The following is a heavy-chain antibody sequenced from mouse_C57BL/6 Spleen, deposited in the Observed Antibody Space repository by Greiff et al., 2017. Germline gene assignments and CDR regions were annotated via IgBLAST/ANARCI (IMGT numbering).Heavy chain of an antibody. J-gene: IGHJ2*01. CDR1: GYTFTSYW. Sequence: VQLQQSGADLAKPGASVKLSCKASGYTFTSYWMHWVKQRPGQGLEWIGYINPSSGYTKYNQKFKDKATLTADKSSSTAYMQLSSLTYEDSAVYYCARELTGKGENLWGQGTTLTVSS. CDR2: INPSSGYT. V-gene: IGHV1-7*01. CDR3: ARELTGKGENL. D-gene: IGHD4-1*01.